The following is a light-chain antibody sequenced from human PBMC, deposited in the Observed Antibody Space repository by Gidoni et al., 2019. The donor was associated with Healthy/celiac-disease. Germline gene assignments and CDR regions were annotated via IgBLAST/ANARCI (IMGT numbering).Light chain of an antibody. CDR3: AAWDDSLSGPLYV. CDR1: SSNIGSNY. CDR2: RNN. Sequence: QSVLTQPPSASATPGQRVPISCSGSSSNIGSNYVYWYQQLPGTAPKLLIYRNNQRPSGVPDRFSGSKSGTSASLAISGLRSEDEADYYCAAWDDSLSGPLYVFGTGTKVTVL. V-gene: IGLV1-47*01. J-gene: IGLJ1*01.